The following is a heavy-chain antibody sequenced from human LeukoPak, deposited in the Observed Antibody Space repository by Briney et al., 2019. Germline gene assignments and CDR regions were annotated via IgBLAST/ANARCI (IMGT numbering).Heavy chain of an antibody. V-gene: IGHV1-18*01. D-gene: IGHD4-17*01. Sequence: ASVKVSCKASGYTFTSYGISWVRQAPGQGLEWMRWISAYNGNTNYAQKLQGRVTMTTDTSTSTTYMELRSLRSDDTAVYYCARASGDYDYYYYMDVWGKGTTVTVSS. CDR3: ARASGDYDYYYYMDV. CDR1: GYTFTSYG. J-gene: IGHJ6*03. CDR2: ISAYNGNT.